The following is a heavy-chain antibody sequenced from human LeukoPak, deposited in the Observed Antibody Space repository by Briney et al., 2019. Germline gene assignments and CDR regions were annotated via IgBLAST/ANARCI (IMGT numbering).Heavy chain of an antibody. CDR3: ARAQWGSSKRGYYYYMDV. CDR2: ISAYNGNT. CDR1: GYTFTSYG. V-gene: IGHV1-18*01. Sequence: ASVKVSCKASGYTFTSYGISWVRQAPGQGLEWMGWISAYNGNTNYAQKLQGRVTMTTDTSTSTAYMELRSLRSDDTAVYYCARAQWGSSKRGYYYYMDVWGKGTTVTVSS. J-gene: IGHJ6*03. D-gene: IGHD3-16*01.